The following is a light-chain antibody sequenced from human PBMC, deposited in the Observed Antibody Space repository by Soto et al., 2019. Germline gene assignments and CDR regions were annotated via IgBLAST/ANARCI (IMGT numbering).Light chain of an antibody. CDR3: CSYAGSYTWV. CDR2: DVS. V-gene: IGLV2-11*01. J-gene: IGLJ3*02. Sequence: QSALTQPRSVSGSPGQSVTISCTGTSSDVGGYNYVSWYQQHPGKAPKLMIYDVSKRPSGVPDRCSGSKSCNTACLTISGLQDEDEADYYCCSYAGSYTWVFGGGTKLTVL. CDR1: SSDVGGYNY.